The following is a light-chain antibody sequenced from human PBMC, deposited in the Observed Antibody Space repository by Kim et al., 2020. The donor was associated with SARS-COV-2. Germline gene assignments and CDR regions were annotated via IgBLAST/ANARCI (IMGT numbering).Light chain of an antibody. Sequence: EIVLTQSPGTLSLSPGETATLSCRASQSVSSTYLAWYQQKPGQAPRLLIYDSFNTATGIPDRFSGSGSGTDFTLTIRRLEPEDFAVYLCQHYAGSPPIIFGQGTRLEIK. CDR3: QHYAGSPPII. J-gene: IGKJ5*01. CDR2: DSF. V-gene: IGKV3-20*01. CDR1: QSVSSTY.